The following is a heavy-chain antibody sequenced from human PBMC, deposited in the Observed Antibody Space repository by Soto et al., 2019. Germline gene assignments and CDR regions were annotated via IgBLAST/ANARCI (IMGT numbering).Heavy chain of an antibody. Sequence: PWATLSLPCPVSGGSISSYYWSWIRQPPGKGLEWIGYIYYSGSTNYNPSLKSRVTISVDTSKNQFSLKLSSVTAADTAVYYCARETFVYYDSSGYHEWFDPWGQGTLVTVSS. CDR1: GGSISSYY. J-gene: IGHJ5*02. CDR3: ARETFVYYDSSGYHEWFDP. D-gene: IGHD3-22*01. CDR2: IYYSGST. V-gene: IGHV4-59*01.